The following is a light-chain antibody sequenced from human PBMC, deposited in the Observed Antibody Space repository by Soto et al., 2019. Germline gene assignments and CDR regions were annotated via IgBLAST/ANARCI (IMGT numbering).Light chain of an antibody. Sequence: DIQMTQSPSSLSASVGDRVTITCRASQSISHYLNWYQQKPGKAHKLLIYDASSLQSGVPSRFTGSGSGTDFTLTISSLQPEEFATDCCQQSHSTWWTFGQWIKVEIK. J-gene: IGKJ1*01. CDR2: DAS. CDR1: QSISHY. V-gene: IGKV1-39*01. CDR3: QQSHSTWWT.